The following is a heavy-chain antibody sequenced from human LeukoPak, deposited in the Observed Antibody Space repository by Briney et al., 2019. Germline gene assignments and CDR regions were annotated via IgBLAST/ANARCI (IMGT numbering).Heavy chain of an antibody. V-gene: IGHV1-18*01. Sequence: ASVKVSCKASGYTFTSYGISWVRQAPGQGLGWMGWISAYNGNTNYAQKLQGRVTMTTDTSTGTAYMELRSLRSDDTAVYYCARDRRYYYDSSGYPYWGQGTLVTVSS. J-gene: IGHJ4*02. CDR1: GYTFTSYG. D-gene: IGHD3-22*01. CDR2: ISAYNGNT. CDR3: ARDRRYYYDSSGYPY.